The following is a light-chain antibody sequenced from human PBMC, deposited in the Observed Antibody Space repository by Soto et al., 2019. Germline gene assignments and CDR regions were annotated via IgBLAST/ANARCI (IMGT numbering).Light chain of an antibody. CDR1: NTNIGSNT. CDR2: SNN. CDR3: AAWDDSVIGRDV. Sequence: QSIPTQPPSASGTTGQRYTIPCSENNTNIGSNTVNWYQQLPGTAPKLLIYSNNQRPSGVPDRFSGSKSGASASLAISGLQSEDEADYYCAAWDDSVIGRDVFGTGTKVTVL. J-gene: IGLJ1*01. V-gene: IGLV1-44*01.